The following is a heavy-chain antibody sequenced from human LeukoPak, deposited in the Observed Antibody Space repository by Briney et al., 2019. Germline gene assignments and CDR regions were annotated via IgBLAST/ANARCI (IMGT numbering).Heavy chain of an antibody. J-gene: IGHJ4*02. V-gene: IGHV3-9*01. Sequence: QPGRSLRRSCAASGFNLDDYAMHWVRQAPGKGPEWVSGINWNSGSIGYADSVRGRFTISRDNAKNSLFLQMNSLRTEDTALYYCAKDLYPGRGGPLDYWGRGTLVTVSS. CDR3: AKDLYPGRGGPLDY. D-gene: IGHD3-10*01. CDR2: INWNSGSI. CDR1: GFNLDDYA.